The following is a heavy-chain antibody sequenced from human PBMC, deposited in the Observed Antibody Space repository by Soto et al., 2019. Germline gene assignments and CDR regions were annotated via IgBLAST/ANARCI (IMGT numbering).Heavy chain of an antibody. Sequence: SETLSLTCTVSGGSIISSSYYWGWIRQPPGKGLEWIGGIYYSGSTYYNPSLKSRVTISVDTSKNQFSLKRSSVTAADTDVYYCARQPDITVTKRGFDYWGQGTLVTVSS. CDR3: ARQPDITVTKRGFDY. CDR1: GGSIISSSYY. V-gene: IGHV4-39*01. CDR2: IYYSGST. J-gene: IGHJ4*02. D-gene: IGHD1-7*01.